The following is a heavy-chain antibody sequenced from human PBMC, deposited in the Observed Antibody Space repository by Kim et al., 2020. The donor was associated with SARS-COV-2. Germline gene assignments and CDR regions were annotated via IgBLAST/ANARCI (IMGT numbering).Heavy chain of an antibody. V-gene: IGHV3-48*02. J-gene: IGHJ4*02. Sequence: GGSLRLSCAASGFTFTTYNMNWVRQAPGKGLEWISYISVTDAIYYAASVKGRFTISRDYAKNSLDLQMNSLRDEDTAVYYCARDWNWGIDVWGQGTLVTV. CDR2: ISVTDAI. CDR3: ARDWNWGIDV. D-gene: IGHD7-27*01. CDR1: GFTFTTYN.